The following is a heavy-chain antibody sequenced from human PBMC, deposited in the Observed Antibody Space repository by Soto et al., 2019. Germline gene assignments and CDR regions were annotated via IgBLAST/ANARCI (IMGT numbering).Heavy chain of an antibody. CDR2: ISYDGSNK. V-gene: IGHV3-30-3*01. J-gene: IGHJ4*02. Sequence: GGSLRLSCAASGFTFSSYAMHWVRQAPGKGLEWVAVISYDGSNKYYADSVKGRFTISRDNSKNTLYLQMNSLRAEDTAVYYCARGEQLPRDYWGQGTLVTVSS. CDR3: ARGEQLPRDY. D-gene: IGHD6-6*01. CDR1: GFTFSSYA.